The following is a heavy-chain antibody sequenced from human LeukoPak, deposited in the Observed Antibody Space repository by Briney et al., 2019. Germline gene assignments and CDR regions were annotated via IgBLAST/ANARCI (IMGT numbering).Heavy chain of an antibody. D-gene: IGHD2-15*01. CDR2: IKQDGSEI. Sequence: GGSLRLSCAASGFTFSDYWMTWVRQAPGKGLEWVANIKQDGSEIYYVDSVKGRFTFSRDNAKNSLYLQMKSLRAEDTAVYYCSRNPRNLGYGDYWGQGTLVTVSS. CDR1: GFTFSDYW. V-gene: IGHV3-7*01. CDR3: SRNPRNLGYGDY. J-gene: IGHJ4*02.